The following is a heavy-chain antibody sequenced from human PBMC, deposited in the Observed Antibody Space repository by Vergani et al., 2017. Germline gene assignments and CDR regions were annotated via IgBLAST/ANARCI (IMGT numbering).Heavy chain of an antibody. CDR2: IIPIFGTA. V-gene: IGHV1-69*06. CDR1: GGTFSSYA. D-gene: IGHD5-18*01. Sequence: QVQLVQSGAEVKKPGSSVKVSCKASGGTFSSYAISWVRQAPGQGLEWMGGIIPIFGTANYAQKFQGRVTSTADKSTCTAYRELSSLRAEDTAGYYCARGGRIQLWSAIDYWGQGTLVTVSS. CDR3: ARGGRIQLWSAIDY. J-gene: IGHJ4*02.